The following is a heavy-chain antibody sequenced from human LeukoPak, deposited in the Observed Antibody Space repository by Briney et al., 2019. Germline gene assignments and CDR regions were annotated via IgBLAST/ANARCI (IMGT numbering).Heavy chain of an antibody. D-gene: IGHD1-26*01. Sequence: GGSLRLSCAASGFTFSSYAMHWVRQAPGKGLEWVAVISYDGSNKYYAGSVKGRFSISRDNSKNTLYLQMNSLRAEDTALYYCAKKVVVGATSPYSDFQDWGQGTLVTVSS. V-gene: IGHV3-30-3*02. J-gene: IGHJ1*01. CDR2: ISYDGSNK. CDR1: GFTFSSYA. CDR3: AKKVVVGATSPYSDFQD.